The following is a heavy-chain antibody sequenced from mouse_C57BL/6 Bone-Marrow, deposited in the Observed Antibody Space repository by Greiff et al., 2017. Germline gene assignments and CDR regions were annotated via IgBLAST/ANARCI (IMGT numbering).Heavy chain of an antibody. V-gene: IGHV1-64*01. CDR3: ARRDYGNFYFDY. Sequence: QVQLQQPGAELVKPGASVKLSCKASGYTFTNYWMPWVQQRTGQGLEWIGMIHPNSGSTNYNEKFKSKATLTVDKSSSTAYMQLSSLTSEDSAVYYCARRDYGNFYFDYWGQGTTLTVAS. D-gene: IGHD2-1*01. CDR1: GYTFTNYW. CDR2: IHPNSGST. J-gene: IGHJ2*01.